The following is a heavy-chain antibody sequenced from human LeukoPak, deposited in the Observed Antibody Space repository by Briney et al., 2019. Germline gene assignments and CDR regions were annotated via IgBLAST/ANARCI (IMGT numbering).Heavy chain of an antibody. CDR2: INHSGST. CDR1: GGSFSGYY. V-gene: IGHV4-34*01. Sequence: KPSETLSLTCAVYGGSFSGYYWSWIRQPPGKGLEWIGEINHSGSTNYNPSLKGRVTISVDTSKNQFSLKLSSVTAADTAVYYCARGRVVAATKGLYYYYYYMDVWGKGTTVTVSS. D-gene: IGHD2-15*01. CDR3: ARGRVVAATKGLYYYYYYMDV. J-gene: IGHJ6*03.